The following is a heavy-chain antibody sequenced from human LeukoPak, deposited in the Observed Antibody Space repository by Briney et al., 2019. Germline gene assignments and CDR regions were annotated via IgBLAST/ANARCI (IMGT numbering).Heavy chain of an antibody. CDR1: GFTVSSNY. Sequence: GGSLRLSCAASGFTVSSNYMSWVRQAPGKGLEWVSVIYSGGSTYYADSVKGRFTISRDNPKNTLYLQMNSLSAEDTAVYYCARVYCSSTSCPLVDYWGQGTLVTVSS. J-gene: IGHJ4*02. CDR2: IYSGGST. CDR3: ARVYCSSTSCPLVDY. V-gene: IGHV3-66*02. D-gene: IGHD2-2*01.